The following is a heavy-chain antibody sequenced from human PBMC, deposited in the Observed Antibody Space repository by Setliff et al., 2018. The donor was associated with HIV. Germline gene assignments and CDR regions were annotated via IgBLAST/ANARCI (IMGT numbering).Heavy chain of an antibody. V-gene: IGHV2-70*11. Sequence: SCPTLVNPTQTLTLTCTFSGFSLSTSGMCVSWIRQPPGKALEWLARIDWDDDKYYSTSLKTRLAISKDTSKNQVVLKMTNMDPVDTATYYCARMISYSPYFDYWGQGTLVTVSS. J-gene: IGHJ4*02. CDR1: GFSLSTSGMC. D-gene: IGHD1-26*01. CDR3: ARMISYSPYFDY. CDR2: IDWDDDK.